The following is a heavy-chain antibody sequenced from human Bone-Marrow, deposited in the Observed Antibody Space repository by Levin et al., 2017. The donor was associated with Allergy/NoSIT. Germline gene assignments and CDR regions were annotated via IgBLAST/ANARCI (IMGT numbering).Heavy chain of an antibody. CDR2: ISSSGITI. V-gene: IGHV3-48*03. J-gene: IGHJ4*02. Sequence: SCAASAFTFSSYDMNWVRQAPGKGLEWVSYISSSGITIYYADSVKGRFTISRDNAKNSLYLQMNSLRAEDTAVYYCARDEDYFDYWGQGTLVTVSS. CDR3: ARDEDYFDY. CDR1: AFTFSSYD.